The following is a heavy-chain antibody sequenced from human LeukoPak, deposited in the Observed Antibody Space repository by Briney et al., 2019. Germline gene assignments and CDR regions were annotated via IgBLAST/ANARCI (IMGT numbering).Heavy chain of an antibody. CDR2: IIPIFGTA. CDR1: GGTFSSYA. V-gene: IGHV1-69*13. CDR3: ARGRGDYVLNWFDP. J-gene: IGHJ5*02. D-gene: IGHD4-17*01. Sequence: ASVKVSCKASGGTFSSYAISWVRQAPGQGLEWMGGIIPIFGTANYAQKFQGRVTITADESTSTAYMELSSLRSEDTAVYYCARGRGDYVLNWFDPWGQGTLVTVSS.